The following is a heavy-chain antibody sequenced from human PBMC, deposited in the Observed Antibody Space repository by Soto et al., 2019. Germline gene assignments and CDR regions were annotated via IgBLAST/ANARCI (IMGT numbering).Heavy chain of an antibody. CDR2: IWYDGSNR. D-gene: IGHD1-7*01. Sequence: QVQLVESGGGVVQPGTSLRFSCAASGFTISTHGMHWVRQAPGKGLEWVANIWYDGSNRFYADSVKGRFTISKDNSKNTLYLQMSSLRAEDTAVYYCAAATTWNFHFHYWGQGTQVTVSS. CDR1: GFTISTHG. J-gene: IGHJ4*02. CDR3: AAATTWNFHFHY. V-gene: IGHV3-33*01.